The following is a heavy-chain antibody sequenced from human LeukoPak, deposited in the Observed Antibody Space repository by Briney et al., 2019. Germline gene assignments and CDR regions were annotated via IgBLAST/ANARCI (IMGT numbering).Heavy chain of an antibody. CDR1: GGSFSGYY. Sequence: SETLSLTCAVYGGSFSGYYWSWIRQPPGKGLEWIGEINHSGSTNYNPSLKSRVTISEDTSKNQFSLKLSSVTAADTAVYYCARGRTGWRDYWGQGTLVTVSS. D-gene: IGHD2-2*01. J-gene: IGHJ4*02. CDR2: INHSGST. CDR3: ARGRTGWRDY. V-gene: IGHV4-34*01.